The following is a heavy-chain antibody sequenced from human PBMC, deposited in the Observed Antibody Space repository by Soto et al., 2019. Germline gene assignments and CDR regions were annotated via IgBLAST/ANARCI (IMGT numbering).Heavy chain of an antibody. V-gene: IGHV4-4*02. CDR1: GGSISSVNW. D-gene: IGHD1-26*01. CDR2: IYHSGST. J-gene: IGHJ4*02. Sequence: QVQLQESGPGLVKPSGTLSLTCAVSGGSISSVNWWSWVRQPPGKGLEWIGEIYHSGSTNYNPSLKGRVTSSVDKSKNQSSVKLSSVAAADTAVYFCARDLSNSSGHWGQGTLVTVSS. CDR3: ARDLSNSSGH.